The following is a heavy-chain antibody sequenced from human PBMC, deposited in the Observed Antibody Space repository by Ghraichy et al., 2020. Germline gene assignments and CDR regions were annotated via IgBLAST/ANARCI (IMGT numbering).Heavy chain of an antibody. D-gene: IGHD2-8*01. CDR3: ANSRAFVYYFDY. V-gene: IGHV4-38-2*02. CDR1: NYSISNGYY. CDR2: IYPSGSN. Sequence: SETLSLTCTVSNYSISNGYYWGWIRQPPGKGPEWIGSIYPSGSNYYNPSLKSRVSMSVDTSKNQFSLRLSSVTAADTAVYYCANSRAFVYYFDYWGQGTLVTVAS. J-gene: IGHJ4*02.